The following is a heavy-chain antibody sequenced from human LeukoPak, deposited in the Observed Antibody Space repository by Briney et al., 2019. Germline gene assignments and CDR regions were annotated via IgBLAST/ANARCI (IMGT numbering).Heavy chain of an antibody. CDR1: GFTFDDYG. D-gene: IGHD3-10*01. V-gene: IGHV3-20*04. Sequence: GGSLRLSCAASGFTFDDYGMSWVRLAPGKWLEWDTVINWNGVSTGYADSVKGRFTISRDNAKHSLYLQMNSLRAEDTALYYCAREGYGSGTEDYYYYGMDVWGQGTTVTVSS. CDR3: AREGYGSGTEDYYYYGMDV. CDR2: INWNGVST. J-gene: IGHJ6*02.